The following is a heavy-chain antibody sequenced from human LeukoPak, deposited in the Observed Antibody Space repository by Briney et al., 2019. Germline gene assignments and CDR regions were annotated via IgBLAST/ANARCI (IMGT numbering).Heavy chain of an antibody. CDR2: FSGRGVST. V-gene: IGHV3-23*01. J-gene: IGHJ4*02. CDR3: AKGYSGSSTGYYFDY. Sequence: GGSLRLSCAASGFTFSSYSMNWVRQAPGKGLEWVSSFSGRGVSTYYADSVKGRFTISRDHFKNTLSLQMNSLRAEDTAVYYCAKGYSGSSTGYYFDYWGQGTLVTVSS. CDR1: GFTFSSYS. D-gene: IGHD1-26*01.